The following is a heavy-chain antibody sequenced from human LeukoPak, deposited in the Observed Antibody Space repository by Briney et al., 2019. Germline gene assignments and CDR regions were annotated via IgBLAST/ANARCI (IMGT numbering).Heavy chain of an antibody. V-gene: IGHV3-30*03. CDR1: GFTFSSYG. Sequence: PGGSLRLSCAASGFTFSSYGMHWVRQAPGKGLEWVAVISYDGSNKYYADSAKGRFTISRDNSKNTLYLQMNSLRVEDTAVYYCARGIDYWGRGTLVTVSS. CDR2: ISYDGSNK. J-gene: IGHJ4*02. CDR3: ARGIDY.